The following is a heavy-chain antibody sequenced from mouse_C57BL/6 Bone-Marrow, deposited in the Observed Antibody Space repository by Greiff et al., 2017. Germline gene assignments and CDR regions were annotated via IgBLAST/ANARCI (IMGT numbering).Heavy chain of an antibody. CDR2: ISSGSSTI. CDR3: ARGLYYGSSYYFDY. V-gene: IGHV5-17*01. J-gene: IGHJ2*01. CDR1: GFTFSDYG. D-gene: IGHD1-1*01. Sequence: DVQLVESGGGLVKPGGSLKLSCAASGFTFSDYGMHWVRQAPEKGLEWVAYISSGSSTIYYADTVKGRFTISRDNTKNTLFLQRTSLRSEDTAMYYCARGLYYGSSYYFDYWGQGTTLTVSS.